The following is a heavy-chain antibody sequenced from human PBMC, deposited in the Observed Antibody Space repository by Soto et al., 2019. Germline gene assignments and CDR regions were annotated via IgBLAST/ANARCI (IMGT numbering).Heavy chain of an antibody. Sequence: QVRLQESGPGLVKPSETLSLTCTVSGGSISSGDYYWSWIRQPPGKGLEWIGYIYYSGSTYYNPSLKSRVTISVDTSNNQFSLRLTSVTATDTAVYYCVRGSQWFDPWGQGTLVTVSS. J-gene: IGHJ5*02. CDR2: IYYSGST. CDR3: VRGSQWFDP. CDR1: GGSISSGDYY. V-gene: IGHV4-30-4*01.